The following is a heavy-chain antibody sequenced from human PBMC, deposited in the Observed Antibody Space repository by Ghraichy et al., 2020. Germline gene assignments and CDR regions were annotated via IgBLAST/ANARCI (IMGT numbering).Heavy chain of an antibody. Sequence: GALRLSCAASGFTFSSYAMHWVRQAPGKGLEWVAVLSYDGSNEYYADSVNGRFTISRDNSKNTLYVQMNSLTTEDTAVYYCARGKRKTGITLLQGVNWYFDLWGRGTLVTVSS. D-gene: IGHD3-10*01. CDR2: LSYDGSNE. J-gene: IGHJ2*01. CDR1: GFTFSSYA. V-gene: IGHV3-30-3*01. CDR3: ARGKRKTGITLLQGVNWYFDL.